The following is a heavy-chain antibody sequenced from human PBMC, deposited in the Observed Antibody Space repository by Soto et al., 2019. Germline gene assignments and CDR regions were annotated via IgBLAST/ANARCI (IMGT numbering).Heavy chain of an antibody. Sequence: QVQLVQSGAEVKKPGSSVKVSCKASGGTFSSYAISWVRQAPGQGLEWMGGIIPIFGTANYAQKFQGRVTITADESTSTAYMELSSLISEDTAVYYCARDLGVVGVVAGEPYYYYGMDVWGQGTTVTVSS. J-gene: IGHJ6*02. CDR3: ARDLGVVGVVAGEPYYYYGMDV. D-gene: IGHD2-15*01. V-gene: IGHV1-69*01. CDR1: GGTFSSYA. CDR2: IIPIFGTA.